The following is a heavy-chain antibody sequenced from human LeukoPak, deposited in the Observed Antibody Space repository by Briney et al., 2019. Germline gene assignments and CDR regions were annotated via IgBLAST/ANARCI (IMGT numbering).Heavy chain of an antibody. CDR3: AKDSPYSDWNDLSYFDY. D-gene: IGHD1-1*01. CDR2: ISGSGGST. CDR1: GFTFSSYA. Sequence: GGSLGLSCAASGFTFSSYAMSWVRQAPGKGLEWVSAISGSGGSTYYADSVKGRFTISRDNSKNTLYLQMNSLRAEDTAVYYCAKDSPYSDWNDLSYFDYWGQGTLVTVSS. J-gene: IGHJ4*02. V-gene: IGHV3-23*01.